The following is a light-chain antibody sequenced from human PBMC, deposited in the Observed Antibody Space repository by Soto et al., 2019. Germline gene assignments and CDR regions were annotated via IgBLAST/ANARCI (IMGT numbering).Light chain of an antibody. CDR3: QQYGSSPRNT. Sequence: EIVLTQSPGTLSLSPGERATLSCRASQSVSSSYLAWYQQKPGQAPRLLIYGASSRATGIPDRFSGSGSGTDFTLTISRLEPEDFAVYYCQQYGSSPRNTFGQGTKLGSN. V-gene: IGKV3-20*01. CDR1: QSVSSSY. CDR2: GAS. J-gene: IGKJ2*01.